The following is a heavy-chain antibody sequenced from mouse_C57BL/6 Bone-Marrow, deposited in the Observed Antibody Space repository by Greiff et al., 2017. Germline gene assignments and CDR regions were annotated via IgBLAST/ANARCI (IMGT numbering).Heavy chain of an antibody. D-gene: IGHD1-1*01. CDR1: GFTFSSYA. V-gene: IGHV5-4*01. CDR2: ISDGGSYT. CDR3: ARASTTVVAYYFDY. J-gene: IGHJ2*01. Sequence: EVQGVESGGGLVKPGGSLKLSCAASGFTFSSYAMSWVRQTPEKRLEWVATISDGGSYTYYPDKGKGRFTISRDNAKNNLYLQMSHLKSEDTAMYYCARASTTVVAYYFDYWGQGTTLTVSS.